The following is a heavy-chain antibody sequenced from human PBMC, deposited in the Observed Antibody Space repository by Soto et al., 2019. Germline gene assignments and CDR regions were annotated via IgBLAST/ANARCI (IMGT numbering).Heavy chain of an antibody. D-gene: IGHD6-6*01. V-gene: IGHV1-2*02. CDR1: GYTFTDYY. Sequence: ASVKVSCKASGYTFTDYYIHWVRQAPGQGLEWMGWINPNSGGSNYPQKFQGRITMTRDTSISAAYMELSRLRSDDTAVYYCARVYGKTLAARPVWFDPWGQGTLVTVSS. CDR3: ARVYGKTLAARPVWFDP. J-gene: IGHJ5*02. CDR2: INPNSGGS.